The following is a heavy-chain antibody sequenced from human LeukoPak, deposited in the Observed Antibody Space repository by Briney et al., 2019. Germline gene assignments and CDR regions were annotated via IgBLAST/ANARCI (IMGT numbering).Heavy chain of an antibody. V-gene: IGHV1-18*01. Sequence: ASVKVSCKTSGYTFTTYGISWVRQAPGQGLEYMGLISPFAGNTNYAQKFQGRVAMTMDTSTSTVEMELRSLKYDDTAVYFCARLSYDGEGYWGQGTLVTVSS. D-gene: IGHD3-10*01. CDR2: ISPFAGNT. J-gene: IGHJ4*02. CDR3: ARLSYDGEGY. CDR1: GYTFTTYG.